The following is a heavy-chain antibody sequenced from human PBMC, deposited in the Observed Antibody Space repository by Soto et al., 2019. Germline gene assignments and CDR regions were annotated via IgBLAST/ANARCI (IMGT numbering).Heavy chain of an antibody. J-gene: IGHJ4*02. Sequence: ASVKVSCKVSGYTLTELSMHWVRQAPGKGLEWMGGFDPEDGETIYAQKFQGRVTMTEDTSTDTAYMELSSLRSEDTAVYYCATEILRSLFRGVIFAYWGQGTLVTVSS. CDR1: GYTLTELS. CDR2: FDPEDGET. D-gene: IGHD3-10*01. V-gene: IGHV1-24*01. CDR3: ATEILRSLFRGVIFAY.